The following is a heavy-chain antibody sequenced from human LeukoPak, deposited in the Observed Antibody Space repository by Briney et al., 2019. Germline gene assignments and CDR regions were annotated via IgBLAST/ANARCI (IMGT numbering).Heavy chain of an antibody. V-gene: IGHV5-10-1*01. CDR3: ARDIAAAGTSYYCYGMDV. D-gene: IGHD6-13*01. CDR1: GYSFTSYW. CDR2: IDPSDSYT. Sequence: GESLKISCKGSGYSFTSYWISWVRQMPGKGLEWMGRIDPSDSYTNYSPSFQGHVTISADKSVSTAYLQWSSLKASDTAMYYCARDIAAAGTSYYCYGMDVWGQGTTVTVSS. J-gene: IGHJ6*02.